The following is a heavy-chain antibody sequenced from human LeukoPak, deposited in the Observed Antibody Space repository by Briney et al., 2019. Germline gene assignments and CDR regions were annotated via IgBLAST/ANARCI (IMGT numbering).Heavy chain of an antibody. CDR3: ARNGWYSVDY. J-gene: IGHJ4*02. Sequence: PSETLSLTCAVSGGSFTGSFSTYYWSWLRQPPGWGVERIVEINHSGNTTYNPSLKSRDTISIDTSKNHFSLKLSSVTAADTAMYYCARNGWYSVDYWGQGTQVIVSS. D-gene: IGHD6-19*01. CDR2: INHSGNT. CDR1: GGSFTGSFSTYY. V-gene: IGHV4-34*01.